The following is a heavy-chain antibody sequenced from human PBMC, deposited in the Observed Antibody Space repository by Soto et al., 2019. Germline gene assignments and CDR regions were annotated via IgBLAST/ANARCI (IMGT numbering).Heavy chain of an antibody. Sequence: GGSLRLSCAASGFTFSSYGMHWVRQAPGKGLEWVAVIWYDGSNKYYADSVKGRFTISRDNSKNTLYLQMNSLRAEDTAVYYCARGPQYYYDSSGYHFDYWGQGTLVTVSS. J-gene: IGHJ4*02. CDR3: ARGPQYYYDSSGYHFDY. D-gene: IGHD3-22*01. CDR1: GFTFSSYG. V-gene: IGHV3-33*01. CDR2: IWYDGSNK.